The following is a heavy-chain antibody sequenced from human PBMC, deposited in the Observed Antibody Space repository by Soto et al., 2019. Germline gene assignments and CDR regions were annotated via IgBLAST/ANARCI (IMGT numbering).Heavy chain of an antibody. CDR1: GYTFTSYY. CDR3: ARRYCSGGSCYSEHPPEYAFDI. Sequence: ASVKVSCKASGYTFTSYYMHWVRQAPGQGLEWMGIINPSGGSTSYAQKFQGRVTMTRDTSTSTVYMELSSLRSEDTAVYYCARRYCSGGSCYSEHPPEYAFDIWGQGTMVT. CDR2: INPSGGST. V-gene: IGHV1-46*03. J-gene: IGHJ3*02. D-gene: IGHD2-15*01.